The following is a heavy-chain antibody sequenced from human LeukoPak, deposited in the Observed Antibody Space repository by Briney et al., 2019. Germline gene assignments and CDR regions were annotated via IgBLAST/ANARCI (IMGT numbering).Heavy chain of an antibody. V-gene: IGHV1-2*02. D-gene: IGHD2-2*03. CDR3: ARAGYCSSTTCYDWFDH. Sequence: ASLKLSCKVSGCTFTGYYMHWVRQAPGQGLKWRGWINPNSGGTNYAQKFQGRVTMTRDTSISTAYMELSRLRSDDTAVYYCARAGYCSSTTCYDWFDHWGQGTLVTVSS. J-gene: IGHJ5*02. CDR1: GCTFTGYY. CDR2: INPNSGGT.